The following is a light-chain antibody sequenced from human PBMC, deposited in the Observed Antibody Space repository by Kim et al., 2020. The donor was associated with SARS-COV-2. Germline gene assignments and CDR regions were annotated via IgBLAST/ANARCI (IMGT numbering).Light chain of an antibody. CDR3: HQYIRSPYS. V-gene: IGKV3-20*01. Sequence: LSPEERATLSCKANQRISSNYLAWYQHKPGQSPRLLIHDASNRATCIPDRFSGSGSGTDFTLTISRLEPEDFAVYYCHQYIRSPYSFGQGTKLEI. CDR1: QRISSNY. J-gene: IGKJ2*03. CDR2: DAS.